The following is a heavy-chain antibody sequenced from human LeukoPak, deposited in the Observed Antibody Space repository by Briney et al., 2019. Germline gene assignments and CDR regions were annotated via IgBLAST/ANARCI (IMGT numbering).Heavy chain of an antibody. J-gene: IGHJ6*03. Sequence: PGGSLRLSCAASGFTFCSYGMHWVREAPGKGLEWVAFIRYDGSNKYYADSVKGRFTISRDNCKNTLYLQTSSLRAEDTAVYYCAKVPVIWGYYYYYYMDVWGKGTTVTVSS. CDR1: GFTFCSYG. CDR3: AKVPVIWGYYYYYYMDV. CDR2: IRYDGSNK. V-gene: IGHV3-30*02. D-gene: IGHD3-16*01.